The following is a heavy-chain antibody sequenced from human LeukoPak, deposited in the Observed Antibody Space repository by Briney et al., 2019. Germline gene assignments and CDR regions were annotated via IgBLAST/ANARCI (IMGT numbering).Heavy chain of an antibody. CDR1: GGSISSSSYY. CDR3: ASVRRGFGESSKYYSYYYMDV. Sequence: SETLSLTCTVSGGSISSSSYYWGWIRQPPGKGLEWIGSIYYSGSTYYNPSLKRRVTISVDTSKNQFSLRLSSVTAADTAVYYCASVRRGFGESSKYYSYYYMDVWGNGTTVPIS. CDR2: IYYSGST. V-gene: IGHV4-39*07. D-gene: IGHD3-10*01. J-gene: IGHJ6*03.